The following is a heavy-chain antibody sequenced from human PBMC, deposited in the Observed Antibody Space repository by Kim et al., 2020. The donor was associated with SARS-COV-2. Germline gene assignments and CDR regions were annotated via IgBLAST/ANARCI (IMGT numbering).Heavy chain of an antibody. CDR3: AKTRWGSGSRVYYGMDV. CDR2: IWYDGSNK. V-gene: IGHV3-33*06. Sequence: GGSLRLSCAASGFTFSSYGMHWVRQAPGKGLEWVAVIWYDGSNKYYADSVKGRFTISRDNSKNTLYLQMNSLRAEDTAVYYCAKTRWGSGSRVYYGMDVWGQGTTVTVSS. D-gene: IGHD7-27*01. J-gene: IGHJ6*02. CDR1: GFTFSSYG.